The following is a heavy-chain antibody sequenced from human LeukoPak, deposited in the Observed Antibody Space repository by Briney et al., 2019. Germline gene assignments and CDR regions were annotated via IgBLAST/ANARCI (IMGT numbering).Heavy chain of an antibody. Sequence: GGSLRLSCAASGFTFSSYSIHWVRQAPGKGLEWVAVISYDGSNKYYADSVKGRFTISRDNSKNTLYLQVNSLRAEGTAVYYCARSIMIFGVARGLGDWFDPWGQGTLVTVSS. D-gene: IGHD3-3*01. J-gene: IGHJ5*02. CDR3: ARSIMIFGVARGLGDWFDP. CDR1: GFTFSSYS. V-gene: IGHV3-30-3*01. CDR2: ISYDGSNK.